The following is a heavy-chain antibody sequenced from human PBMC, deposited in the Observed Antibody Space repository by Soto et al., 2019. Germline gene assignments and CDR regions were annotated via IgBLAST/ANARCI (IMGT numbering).Heavy chain of an antibody. J-gene: IGHJ4*02. CDR3: ARGFCTTTTCLVGDF. CDR1: GYTFTSYY. Sequence: QVQLVQSGAEVKKPGASVKISCKSSGYTFTSYYMHWVRQAPGQGLEWMGMINPSGGSTNYAQWFQGRVTMTRDTSTSTVYMDLSDLRSEATAVYYCARGFCTTTTCLVGDFWGQGTLVTVSS. CDR2: INPSGGST. D-gene: IGHD2-2*01. V-gene: IGHV1-46*01.